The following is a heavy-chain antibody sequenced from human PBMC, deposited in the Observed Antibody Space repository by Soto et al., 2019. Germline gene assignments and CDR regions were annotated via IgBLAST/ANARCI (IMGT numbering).Heavy chain of an antibody. CDR1: GFIFSNTW. J-gene: IGHJ6*02. CDR3: TADIPNISANYGMDV. Sequence: EEQLVESGGGLVEPGGSLRLSCAASGFIFSNTWLNWVRQAPGKGLEWVGRIKTKIEGGTTNYAAPVKGRFTVSGDDSKNTVYLHMNNLRTEDTAVYYCTADIPNISANYGMDVWGQGTTVTVSS. V-gene: IGHV3-15*07. CDR2: IKTKIEGGTT. D-gene: IGHD6-25*01.